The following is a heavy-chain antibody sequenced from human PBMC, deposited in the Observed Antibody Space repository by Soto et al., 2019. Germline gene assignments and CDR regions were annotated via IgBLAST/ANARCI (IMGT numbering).Heavy chain of an antibody. J-gene: IGHJ6*02. CDR1: GGSVSSGSYY. Sequence: QVQLQESGPGLVKPSETLSLTCTVSGGSVSSGSYYWSWIRQPPGKGLEWIGYIYYSGSTNYNPSHKSRVTISVDTSKNQFSLKLSSVTAADTAVYYCARLDLYYYGSGKGMDVWGQGTTVTVSS. CDR2: IYYSGST. D-gene: IGHD3-10*01. V-gene: IGHV4-61*01. CDR3: ARLDLYYYGSGKGMDV.